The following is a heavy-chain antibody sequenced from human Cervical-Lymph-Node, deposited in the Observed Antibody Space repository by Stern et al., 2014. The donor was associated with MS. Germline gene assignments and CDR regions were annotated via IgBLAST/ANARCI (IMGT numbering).Heavy chain of an antibody. CDR2: ISYSGAT. CDR1: GDSIKTFGYY. CDR3: MRGDY. J-gene: IGHJ4*02. V-gene: IGHV4-31*03. Sequence: QVQLQESGPGLVKPSQTLSLTCTVSGDSIKTFGYYWSWIRQPPGKGLEWIGFISYSGATFYNEPLKSRVTISEDASTIQFSLRLTSVTAADTGVYFCMRGDYWGRGILVTVSS.